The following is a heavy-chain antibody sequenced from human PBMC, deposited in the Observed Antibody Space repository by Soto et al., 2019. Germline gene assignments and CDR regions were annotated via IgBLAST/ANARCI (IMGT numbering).Heavy chain of an antibody. CDR1: GFTFSAYA. J-gene: IGHJ4*02. D-gene: IGHD6-13*01. CDR3: AKVREPAAAGHFDS. CDR2: ISGSGGTT. Sequence: VGSLRVSCAASGFTFSAYAMSWVRQAPGKGLEWVSVISGSGGTTYYADSVKGRFTISRDNSKNTLYVQMNSLRAEDTAVYYCAKVREPAAAGHFDSWGQGTLVTVSS. V-gene: IGHV3-23*01.